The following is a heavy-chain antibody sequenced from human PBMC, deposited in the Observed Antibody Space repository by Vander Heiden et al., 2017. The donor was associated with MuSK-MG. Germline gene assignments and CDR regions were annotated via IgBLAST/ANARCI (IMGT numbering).Heavy chain of an antibody. J-gene: IGHJ6*02. CDR1: GFIFRNSN. V-gene: IGHV3-48*01. Sequence: EVQLVESGGGLVQPVGSLRLSCAASGFIFRNSNMNWVRPAPGKGLEWISYISFSRSTIYYADSVKGRFTISRAKNSLYLQMNSLRAEDTAVYYCAGDASLGFMDVWGQGTTVTVSS. CDR3: AGDASLGFMDV. CDR2: ISFSRSTI. D-gene: IGHD7-27*01.